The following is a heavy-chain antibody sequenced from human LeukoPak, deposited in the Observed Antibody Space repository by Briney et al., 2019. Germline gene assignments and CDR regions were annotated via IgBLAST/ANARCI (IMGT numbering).Heavy chain of an antibody. J-gene: IGHJ4*02. CDR2: SRNKANSYTT. Sequence: SGGSLRLSCAPCLYTFSVHYMVWVRQAPGKGLEWAGRSRNKANSYTTEYAPSVKGRFTISRDDTMNSLLLQMHSLKSEDTAVYYCASGPPVGATYSFDYWGQGTLVTVSS. V-gene: IGHV3-72*01. CDR3: ASGPPVGATYSFDY. CDR1: LYTFSVHY. D-gene: IGHD1-26*01.